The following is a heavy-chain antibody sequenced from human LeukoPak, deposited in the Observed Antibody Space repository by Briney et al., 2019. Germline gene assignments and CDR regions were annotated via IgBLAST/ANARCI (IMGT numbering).Heavy chain of an antibody. J-gene: IGHJ6*02. V-gene: IGHV4-59*08. CDR1: GGSISGYV. CDR3: ARGPFASDV. Sequence: SETLSLTCTVSGGSISGYVWSWIRQPPGKGLEWIGYIFHSGSTNYNPSLKSRVTISVDTSKNQFSLKLSSVTAADTAVYYCARGPFASDVWGQGTTVTVSS. CDR2: IFHSGST.